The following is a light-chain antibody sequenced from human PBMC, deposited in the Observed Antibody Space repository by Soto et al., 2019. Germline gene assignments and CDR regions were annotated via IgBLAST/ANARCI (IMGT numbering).Light chain of an antibody. J-gene: IGKJ2*01. CDR1: QSVSSAY. V-gene: IGKV3-20*01. CDR3: QQYGSSPPYT. Sequence: EIVLTQSPGTLSLSPGERATLSCRANQSVSSAYLAWYQQKPGQAHRLLISGASIRATGIPERFSGSGSGTDFTLTSSRRESEDSAVYYCQQYGSSPPYTVGQETKLEIK. CDR2: GAS.